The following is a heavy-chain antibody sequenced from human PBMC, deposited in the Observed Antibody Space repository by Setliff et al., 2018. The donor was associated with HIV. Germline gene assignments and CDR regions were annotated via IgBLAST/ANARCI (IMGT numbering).Heavy chain of an antibody. V-gene: IGHV3-48*02. J-gene: IGHJ4*02. CDR3: AGVPTGTTSAFDY. CDR1: RFTFSSYA. D-gene: IGHD1-7*01. CDR2: ISTSGATM. Sequence: PGGSLRLSCAASRFTFSSYAMTWVRQAPGKGLEWVSYISTSGATMYYADSVKGRFTISRDNAKSSLFLQMNSLRDEDTAVYYCAGVPTGTTSAFDYWGQGTLVTVSS.